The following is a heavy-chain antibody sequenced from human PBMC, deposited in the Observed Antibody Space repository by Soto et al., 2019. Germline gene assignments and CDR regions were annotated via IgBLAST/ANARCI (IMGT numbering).Heavy chain of an antibody. CDR2: IRSKAYGGTT. D-gene: IGHD3-3*01. V-gene: IGHV3-49*03. CDR3: TAGSITIFGVAPDWFDP. J-gene: IGHJ5*02. Sequence: GGSLRLSCTASGFTFGYYAMIWFRQAPGKGLEWVGFIRSKAYGGTTEYAASVKGRFTISRGDSKSIAYLQMNSLETEDTAVYYCTAGSITIFGVAPDWFDPWGQGTLVTVSS. CDR1: GFTFGYYA.